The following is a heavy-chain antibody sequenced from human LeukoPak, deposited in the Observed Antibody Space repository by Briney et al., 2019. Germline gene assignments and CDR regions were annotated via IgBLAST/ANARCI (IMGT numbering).Heavy chain of an antibody. V-gene: IGHV3-74*01. Sequence: GGSLRLSCAASGFTFSSYWMHWVRQASGKGLVWVSRINSDGSSTSYADSVKGRFTISRDNAKNTLYLQMNSLRAEDTAVYYCARVYDSSGYYYHYWGQGTLVTVSS. CDR2: INSDGSST. CDR3: ARVYDSSGYYYHY. CDR1: GFTFSSYW. J-gene: IGHJ4*02. D-gene: IGHD3-22*01.